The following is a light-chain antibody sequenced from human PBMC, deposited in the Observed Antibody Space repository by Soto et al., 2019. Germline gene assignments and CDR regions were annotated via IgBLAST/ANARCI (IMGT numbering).Light chain of an antibody. CDR1: QSISSN. V-gene: IGKV3-15*01. CDR3: QQRSNWPPT. CDR2: GAS. J-gene: IGKJ1*01. Sequence: ETVMAQSPATLSVSAGERGTRSCRASQSISSNLAWYQQKPGQAPRLLIYGASTRATGIPARFTGSGSGTEFTLTISSLEPEDFAVYYCQQRSNWPPTFGQGTKVDIK.